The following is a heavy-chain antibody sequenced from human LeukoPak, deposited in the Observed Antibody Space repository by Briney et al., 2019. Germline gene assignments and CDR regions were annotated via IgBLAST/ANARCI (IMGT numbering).Heavy chain of an antibody. CDR2: ISWNSGSI. V-gene: IGHV3-9*01. CDR3: AKESNGGSYSFDY. CDR1: GFTFDDYA. Sequence: GGSLRLSCAASGFTFDDYAMHWVRHAPGKGLEWVSGISWNSGSIGYADSVKGRFTISRDNAKNSLYLQMNSLRAEDTAVYYCAKESNGGSYSFDYWGQGTLVTVSS. D-gene: IGHD1-26*01. J-gene: IGHJ4*02.